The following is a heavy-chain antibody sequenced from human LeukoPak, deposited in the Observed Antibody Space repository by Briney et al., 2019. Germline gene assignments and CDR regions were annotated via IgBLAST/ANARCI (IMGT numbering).Heavy chain of an antibody. D-gene: IGHD6-13*01. J-gene: IGHJ4*02. Sequence: SETLSLTCTVSGGSISSYYWSWIRQPPRKGLDWIGYIYYSGSTNYNPSLKSRVTISVDTSKNQFSLKLSSVTAADTAVYYCARVDGYSSSWYVDYWGQGTLVTVSP. CDR2: IYYSGST. CDR1: GGSISSYY. CDR3: ARVDGYSSSWYVDY. V-gene: IGHV4-59*01.